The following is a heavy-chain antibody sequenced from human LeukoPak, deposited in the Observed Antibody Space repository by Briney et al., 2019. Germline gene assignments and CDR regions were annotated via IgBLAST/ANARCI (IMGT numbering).Heavy chain of an antibody. J-gene: IGHJ4*02. V-gene: IGHV5-51*01. CDR3: AIGGDSSTSCYRCFNY. Sequence: PGESLKISCKGSGYRFTNYWIGWVRQMPGKGPEWMGIMYPGDSDTRYSPSFQGQVTISADKSIGTAYLQWSSLKASDTAMYYCAIGGDSSTSCYRCFNYWGQGTLVTVSS. D-gene: IGHD2-2*02. CDR2: MYPGDSDT. CDR1: GYRFTNYW.